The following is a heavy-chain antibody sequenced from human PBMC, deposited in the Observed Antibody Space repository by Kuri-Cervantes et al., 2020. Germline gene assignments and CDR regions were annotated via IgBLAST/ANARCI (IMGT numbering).Heavy chain of an antibody. V-gene: IGHV4-34*12. J-gene: IGHJ5*02. CDR3: ARVPRGSSNWFDP. CDR2: IIHSGST. D-gene: IGHD3-10*01. Sequence: SETLSLTCAVYGGSLSGYYWSWIRQPPGKGLEWIGEIIHSGSTNYNPSLKSRVTISVDTSKNQFSLKLSSVTAADTAVYYCARVPRGSSNWFDPWGQGTLVTVSS. CDR1: GGSLSGYY.